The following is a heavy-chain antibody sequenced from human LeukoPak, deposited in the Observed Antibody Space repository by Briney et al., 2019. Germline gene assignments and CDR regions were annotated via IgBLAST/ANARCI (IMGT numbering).Heavy chain of an antibody. CDR2: IWYDGINK. CDR3: ARDRDV. Sequence: GGSLRLSCAASGFTFSSYDMHWVRQAPGKGLECVAVIWYDGINKYYVDSVKGRFTISRDNSKNTLYLQMNSLRAEDTAVYYCARDRDVWGQGTLVTVSS. J-gene: IGHJ4*02. V-gene: IGHV3-33*01. CDR1: GFTFSSYD.